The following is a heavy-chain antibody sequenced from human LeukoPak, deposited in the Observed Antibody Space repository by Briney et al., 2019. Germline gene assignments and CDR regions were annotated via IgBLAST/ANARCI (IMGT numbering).Heavy chain of an antibody. Sequence: TGGSLRLSCAASGFTFSSYSMNWVRQAPGKGLKWVSSISSSSSYIYYADSVKGRFTISRDNAKNSLYLQMNSLRAEDTAVYYCARDAATKYYYDSSGYSDAFDIWGQGTMVTVSS. D-gene: IGHD3-22*01. J-gene: IGHJ3*02. V-gene: IGHV3-21*01. CDR2: ISSSSSYI. CDR3: ARDAATKYYYDSSGYSDAFDI. CDR1: GFTFSSYS.